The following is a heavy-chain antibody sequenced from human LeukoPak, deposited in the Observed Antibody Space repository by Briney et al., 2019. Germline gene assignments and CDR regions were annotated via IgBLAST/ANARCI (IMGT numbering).Heavy chain of an antibody. CDR3: AKDSSSGWYGSFDY. J-gene: IGHJ4*02. CDR1: GFTFDDYA. V-gene: IGHV3-9*01. CDR2: ISWNSGSI. Sequence: GRSLRLSCAASGFTFDDYAMHWVRQAPGKGLEWVSGISWNSGSIGYADSVKGRFTISRDNAKNSLYLQMNSLRAEDTALYYCAKDSSSGWYGSFDYWGQGTLVTVSS. D-gene: IGHD6-19*01.